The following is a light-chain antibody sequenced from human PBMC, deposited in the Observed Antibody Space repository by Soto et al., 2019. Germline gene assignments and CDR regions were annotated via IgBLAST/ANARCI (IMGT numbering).Light chain of an antibody. V-gene: IGKV1-5*03. CDR1: QSISSW. CDR3: QQYNSRGT. Sequence: DIQMTQSPSTLSASVGDRVTITCRASQSISSWLAWYQQKPGKAPKLLIYKASSLESGVPSRFSGSGSGTEFTLTISSLQPDDFATYYCQQYNSRGTFGQGNKVEIK. J-gene: IGKJ1*01. CDR2: KAS.